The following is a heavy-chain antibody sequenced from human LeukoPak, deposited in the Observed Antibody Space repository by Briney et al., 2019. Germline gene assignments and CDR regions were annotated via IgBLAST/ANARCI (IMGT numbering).Heavy chain of an antibody. CDR3: ARLDGDYYFDY. Sequence: SETLSLTCTVSGGSFRSGGFYWSWIRQHPGKGLEWIGYIDYSGSTNYNPSLKSRVTISVDTSKNQFSLNLSSVTAADTAVYYCARLDGDYYFDYWGQGTLATVSS. CDR1: GGSFRSGGFY. D-gene: IGHD4-17*01. V-gene: IGHV4-31*03. CDR2: IDYSGST. J-gene: IGHJ4*02.